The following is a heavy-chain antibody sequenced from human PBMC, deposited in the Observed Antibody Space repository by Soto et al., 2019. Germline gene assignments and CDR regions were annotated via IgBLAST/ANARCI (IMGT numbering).Heavy chain of an antibody. CDR1: GGSISSYY. D-gene: IGHD3-3*01. CDR2: IYYSGST. J-gene: IGHJ5*02. Sequence: SETLSLTCTVSGGSISSYYWSWIRQPPGKGLEWIGYIYYSGSTNYNPSLKSRVTISVDTSKNQFPLKLSPVTAADTAVYYCARSGSGGRFGWFAPGGQGTLVTVSS. V-gene: IGHV4-59*01. CDR3: ARSGSGGRFGWFAP.